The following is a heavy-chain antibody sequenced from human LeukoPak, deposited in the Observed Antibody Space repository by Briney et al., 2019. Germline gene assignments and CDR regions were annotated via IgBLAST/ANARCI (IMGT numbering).Heavy chain of an antibody. D-gene: IGHD5-24*01. V-gene: IGHV1-2*02. CDR2: INPNSGGT. CDR1: GYTFTGYY. CDR3: ARVELGSGDGYGDY. Sequence: ASVEVSCKASGYTFTGYYMHWVRQAPGQGLEWMGWINPNSGGTNYAQKFQGRVTMTRDTSISTAYMELSRLRSDDTAVYYCARVELGSGDGYGDYWGQGTLVTVSS. J-gene: IGHJ4*02.